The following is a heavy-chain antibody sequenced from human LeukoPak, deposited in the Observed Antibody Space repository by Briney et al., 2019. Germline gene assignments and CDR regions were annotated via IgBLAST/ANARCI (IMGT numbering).Heavy chain of an antibody. Sequence: TGGSLRLPCAASGFTFSSYGMHWVRQAPGKGLEWVAFIRYDGSNKYYADSVKGRFTISRDNSKNTLYLQMNSLRAEDTAVYYCAKDLAITFGGVMVPFDYWGQGTLVTVSS. CDR1: GFTFSSYG. J-gene: IGHJ4*02. CDR3: AKDLAITFGGVMVPFDY. V-gene: IGHV3-30*02. D-gene: IGHD3-16*01. CDR2: IRYDGSNK.